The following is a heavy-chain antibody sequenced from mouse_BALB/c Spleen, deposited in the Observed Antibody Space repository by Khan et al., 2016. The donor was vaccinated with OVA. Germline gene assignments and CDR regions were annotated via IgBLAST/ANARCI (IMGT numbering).Heavy chain of an antibody. CDR2: IWAGGST. Sequence: QVQLKQSGPGLVAPSQSLSLTCTVSGFSLTSYGVHWVRQPPGKGLVWLGVIWAGGSTNYNSALMSRLSISNENSNSQVFLKMNSLQTDDTAMYYWARLEDIWGQGTNLTVSS. J-gene: IGHJ2*01. CDR3: ARLEDI. D-gene: IGHD1-3*01. CDR1: GFSLTSYG. V-gene: IGHV2-9*02.